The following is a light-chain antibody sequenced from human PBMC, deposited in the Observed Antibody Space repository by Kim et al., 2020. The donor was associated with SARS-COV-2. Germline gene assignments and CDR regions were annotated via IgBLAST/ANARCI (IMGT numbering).Light chain of an antibody. CDR3: QQNYNTPRT. CDR1: QSISDY. CDR2: AAS. Sequence: SASVGDRVTITCRASQSISDYLNWYQQKPGKAPELLIHAASTLHSGVPSRFSGSGSGTDFSLTITSLQPEDFATYYCQQNYNTPRTFGQGTKLEIK. V-gene: IGKV1-39*01. J-gene: IGKJ2*01.